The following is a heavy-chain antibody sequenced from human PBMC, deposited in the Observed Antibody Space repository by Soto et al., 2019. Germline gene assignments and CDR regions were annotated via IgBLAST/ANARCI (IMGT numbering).Heavy chain of an antibody. CDR2: INAYNGNT. CDR3: AIDVGYGLIDG. D-gene: IGHD5-18*01. J-gene: IGHJ4*02. V-gene: IGHV1-18*03. CDR1: GYTFTSYG. Sequence: QVQLVQSGGEVKKPGASVKVSCKASGYTFTSYGISWVRQAPGQGLEWMGWINAYNGNTNYAQKVQGRVTMTTDTSTSTAYVVLKSLRTDDMAVDYWAIDVGYGLIDGWGQGTLVTVSS.